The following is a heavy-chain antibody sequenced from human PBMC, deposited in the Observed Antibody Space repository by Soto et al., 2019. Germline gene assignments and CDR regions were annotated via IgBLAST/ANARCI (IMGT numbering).Heavy chain of an antibody. Sequence: LRLSCAASGFTFSSYAMHWVRQAPGKGLEWVAVISYDGSNKYYADSVKGRFTISRDNSKNTLYLQMNSLRAEDTAVYYCARGGGIAVAGLFDYWGQGTLVTVSS. J-gene: IGHJ4*02. CDR2: ISYDGSNK. CDR1: GFTFSSYA. D-gene: IGHD6-19*01. V-gene: IGHV3-30-3*01. CDR3: ARGGGIAVAGLFDY.